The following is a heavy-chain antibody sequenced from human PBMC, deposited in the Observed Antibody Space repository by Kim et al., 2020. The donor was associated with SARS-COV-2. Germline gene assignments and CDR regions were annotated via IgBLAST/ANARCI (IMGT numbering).Heavy chain of an antibody. V-gene: IGHV4-39*01. CDR2: IYYSGST. D-gene: IGHD3-10*01. CDR1: GGSISSSSYY. Sequence: SETLSLTCTVSGGSISSSSYYWGWIRQPPGKGLEWIGSIYYSGSTYYNPSLKSRVTISVDTSKNQFSLKLSSVTAADTAVYYCALGSHYYGSGSSGGWGQGTLVTVSS. CDR3: ALGSHYYGSGSSGG. J-gene: IGHJ4*02.